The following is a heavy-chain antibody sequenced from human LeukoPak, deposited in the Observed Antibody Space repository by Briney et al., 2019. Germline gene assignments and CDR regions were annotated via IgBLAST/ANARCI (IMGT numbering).Heavy chain of an antibody. CDR1: GFTFSSYS. V-gene: IGHV3-21*01. J-gene: IGHJ4*02. CDR3: ARDVSVVVLSSTPTQIDY. Sequence: PGGSLRLSCAASGFTFSSYSMNWVRQAPGKGLEWVSSISSSSSYIYYADSVKGRFTISRDNSKNTLYLQMNNLRAEDTAVYYCARDVSVVVLSSTPTQIDYWGQGTLVTVSS. CDR2: ISSSSSYI. D-gene: IGHD3-22*01.